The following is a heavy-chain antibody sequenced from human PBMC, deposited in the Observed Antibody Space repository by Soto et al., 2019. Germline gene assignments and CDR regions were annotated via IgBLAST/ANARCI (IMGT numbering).Heavy chain of an antibody. V-gene: IGHV1-69*13. CDR3: ARDSRHSFTSVVPAAIVIPGYYYYGMDV. D-gene: IGHD2-2*01. CDR1: GGTFSSYA. J-gene: IGHJ6*02. Sequence: SVKVSCKASGGTFSSYAISWVRQAPGQGLEWMGGIIPIFGTANYAQKFQGRVTITADESTSTAYMELSSLRSEDTAVYYCARDSRHSFTSVVPAAIVIPGYYYYGMDVWGQGTTVTVSS. CDR2: IIPIFGTA.